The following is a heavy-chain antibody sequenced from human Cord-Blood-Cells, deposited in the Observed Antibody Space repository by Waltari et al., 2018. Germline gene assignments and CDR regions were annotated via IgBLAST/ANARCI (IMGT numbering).Heavy chain of an antibody. CDR1: GFTVSSNY. CDR2: IYSGGST. D-gene: IGHD3-22*01. V-gene: IGHV3-53*01. CDR3: ARGDYDSSGYYFDY. Sequence: EVQLVESGGGLIQPGGSLRLSCAASGFTVSSNYMNWVRQAPGKGLEWVSVIYSGGSTYYADSVKGRFTISRDNSKNTLYLQMNSLRAEDTAVYYCARGDYDSSGYYFDYWGQGTLVTVSS. J-gene: IGHJ4*02.